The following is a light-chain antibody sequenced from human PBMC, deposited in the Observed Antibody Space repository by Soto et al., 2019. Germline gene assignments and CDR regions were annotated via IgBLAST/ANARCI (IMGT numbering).Light chain of an antibody. Sequence: IQMTQSPSSLSASVGDRVTITCRASQDIRNELGWYQQRPGKAPKPLIYDASTLKTGVPSRFSGSGSGSEFNFTITGLQPDDFATYFCQQYNTYATFGQGTRLEIK. CDR1: QDIRNE. CDR2: DAS. CDR3: QQYNTYAT. J-gene: IGKJ5*01. V-gene: IGKV1-17*01.